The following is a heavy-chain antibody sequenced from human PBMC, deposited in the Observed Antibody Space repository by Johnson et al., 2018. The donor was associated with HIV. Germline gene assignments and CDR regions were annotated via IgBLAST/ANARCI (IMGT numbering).Heavy chain of an antibody. CDR1: GFTFSDYY. J-gene: IGHJ3*02. CDR2: ISSRGSII. CDR3: ARGPKNPGLDAFDI. D-gene: IGHD1-14*01. Sequence: VQLVESGGGLVKPGGSLRLSCAASGFTFSDYYMSWIRQAPGKGLEWVSDISSRGSIIYYADSVKGRFTISRDNAENSLYLQMNNLRAEDTAVYDCARGPKNPGLDAFDIWGQGTMVTVSS. V-gene: IGHV3-11*04.